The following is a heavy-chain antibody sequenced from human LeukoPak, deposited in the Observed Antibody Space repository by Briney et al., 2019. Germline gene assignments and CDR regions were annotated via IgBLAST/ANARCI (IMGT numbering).Heavy chain of an antibody. Sequence: PSETLSLTCTVSGGSISSNYWSWIRRPPGKGLEWIGNIYDNGYSASTNYNPSLKSRVTISVDTSKNQFSLNLNSVTAADTAIYYCASGDRISNLDFWGQGTLVNVSS. D-gene: IGHD3-3*01. J-gene: IGHJ4*02. CDR3: ASGDRISNLDF. CDR1: GGSISSNY. CDR2: IYDNGYSAST. V-gene: IGHV4-59*01.